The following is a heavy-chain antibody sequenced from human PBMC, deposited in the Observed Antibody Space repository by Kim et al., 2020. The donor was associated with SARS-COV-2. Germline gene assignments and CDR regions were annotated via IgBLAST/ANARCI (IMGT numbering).Heavy chain of an antibody. CDR3: AKAYSSSWDNYYYYGMDV. V-gene: IGHV3-30*18. CDR1: GFTFSSYG. J-gene: IGHJ6*02. Sequence: GGSLRLSCAASGFTFSSYGMHWVRQAPGKGLEWVAVISYDGSNKYYADSVKGRFTISRDNSKNTLYLQMNSLRAEDTAVYYCAKAYSSSWDNYYYYGMDVWGQGTTVTVSS. D-gene: IGHD6-13*01. CDR2: ISYDGSNK.